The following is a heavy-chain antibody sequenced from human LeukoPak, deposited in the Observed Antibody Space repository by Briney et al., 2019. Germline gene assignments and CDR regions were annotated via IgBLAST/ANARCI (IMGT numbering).Heavy chain of an antibody. V-gene: IGHV3-48*04. CDR2: ISSSSSTI. CDR1: GFTFSSYS. Sequence: GGSLRLSCAASGFTFSSYSMNWVRQAPGKGLEWVSYISSSSSTIYYADSVKGRFTISRDNAKNSLYLQMNSLRAEDTAVYYCARARGYYYDSSGYSIDYWGQGTLVTVSS. CDR3: ARARGYYYDSSGYSIDY. D-gene: IGHD3-22*01. J-gene: IGHJ4*02.